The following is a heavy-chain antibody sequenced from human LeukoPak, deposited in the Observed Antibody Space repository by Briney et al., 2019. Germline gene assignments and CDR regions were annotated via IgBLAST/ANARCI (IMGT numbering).Heavy chain of an antibody. CDR1: GGTFSSYA. CDR2: IIPIFGTA. V-gene: IGHV1-69*06. CDR3: ARGAGSGQYFQH. J-gene: IGHJ1*01. Sequence: ASVKVSCKASGGTFSSYAISWVRQAPGQGLEWMGGIIPIFGTANYAQKFQGRVTITADKSTSTAYMELSSLRSEDTAVYYCARGAGSGQYFQHWGQGTLVTVSS.